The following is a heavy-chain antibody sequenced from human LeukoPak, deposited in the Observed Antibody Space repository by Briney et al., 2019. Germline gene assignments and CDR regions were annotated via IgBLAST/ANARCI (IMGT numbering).Heavy chain of an antibody. J-gene: IGHJ4*02. Sequence: GASVKVSCKASGYTSTSYGISWVRQAPGQGLEWMGWISAYNGNTNYAQKLQGRVTMTTDTSTSTAYMELRSLRSDDTAVYYCARGDRGGWYYDSSGYFNYFDYWGQGTLVAVSS. V-gene: IGHV1-18*01. CDR2: ISAYNGNT. CDR3: ARGDRGGWYYDSSGYFNYFDY. CDR1: GYTSTSYG. D-gene: IGHD3-22*01.